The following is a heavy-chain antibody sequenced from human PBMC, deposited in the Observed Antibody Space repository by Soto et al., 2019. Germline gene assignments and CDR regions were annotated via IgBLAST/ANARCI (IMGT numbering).Heavy chain of an antibody. CDR1: GDSVSSNSAA. J-gene: IGHJ6*02. V-gene: IGHV6-1*01. CDR3: ARDPVTMVRGRADYGMDV. D-gene: IGHD3-10*01. Sequence: PSQTLSLTCAISGDSVSSNSAAWNWIRQSPSRGLEWLGRTYYRSKWYNDYAVSVKSRITINPDTSKNQFSLQLNSVTPEDTAVYYCARDPVTMVRGRADYGMDVWRQGTTVTVSS. CDR2: TYYRSKWYN.